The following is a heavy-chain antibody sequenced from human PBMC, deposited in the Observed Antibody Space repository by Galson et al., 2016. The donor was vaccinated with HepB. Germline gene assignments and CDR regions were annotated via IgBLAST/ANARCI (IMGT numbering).Heavy chain of an antibody. CDR2: ISGSGGST. V-gene: IGHV3-23*01. D-gene: IGHD1-26*01. Sequence: SLRLSCAASGFTFSGYAMSWVRQAPGKGLEWVSAISGSGGSTYYADSVKGRFTISRDNSKNTLYLQMNSLRAEDTAVYYCAKDGRSGYPPSYFAGYYFDYWGQGTLVTVSS. J-gene: IGHJ4*02. CDR3: AKDGRSGYPPSYFAGYYFDY. CDR1: GFTFSGYA.